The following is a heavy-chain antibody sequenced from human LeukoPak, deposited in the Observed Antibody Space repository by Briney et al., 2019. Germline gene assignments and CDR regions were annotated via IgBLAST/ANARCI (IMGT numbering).Heavy chain of an antibody. J-gene: IGHJ4*02. CDR2: IYNSGRS. Sequence: SETLSLTCTVSGGSISSGGYYWNWIRQHPGKGLEWIGYIYNSGRSHTKPSLKGRVTISGDTSKNQLSLKLRYVTAADTAVYYCARHGVANRYFDYWGQGTLVTVSS. CDR1: GGSISSGGYY. CDR3: ARHGVANRYFDY. D-gene: IGHD2-15*01. V-gene: IGHV4-31*03.